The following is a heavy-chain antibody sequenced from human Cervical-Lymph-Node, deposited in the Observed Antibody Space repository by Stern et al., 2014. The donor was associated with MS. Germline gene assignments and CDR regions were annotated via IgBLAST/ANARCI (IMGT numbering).Heavy chain of an antibody. CDR1: GHTLMELS. CDR2: FDPEDGEM. Sequence: QDQLVQSGAEVKKPGASVKVSCKVSGHTLMELSMHWVRQAPGKGLEWMGGFDPEDGEMFYAQTFQGRVIMTEDTSTDIAHMELTSLTPDDTAVYYCATDAGFWGQGTMVTVSS. J-gene: IGHJ3*01. V-gene: IGHV1-24*01. CDR3: ATDAGF.